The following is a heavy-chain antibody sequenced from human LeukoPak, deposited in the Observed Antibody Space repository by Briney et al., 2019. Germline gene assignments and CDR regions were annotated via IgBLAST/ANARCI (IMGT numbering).Heavy chain of an antibody. V-gene: IGHV4-39*07. CDR2: TYHSGST. D-gene: IGHD1-26*01. Sequence: PSETLSLTCTVSGGSISSSGYYWGWIRQPPGKGLEWIGSTYHSGSTYYNPSLKSRVTISVDTSKNQFSLKLSSVTAADTAVYYCARVRELPGGFPDYWGQGTLVTVSS. J-gene: IGHJ4*02. CDR3: ARVRELPGGFPDY. CDR1: GGSISSSGYY.